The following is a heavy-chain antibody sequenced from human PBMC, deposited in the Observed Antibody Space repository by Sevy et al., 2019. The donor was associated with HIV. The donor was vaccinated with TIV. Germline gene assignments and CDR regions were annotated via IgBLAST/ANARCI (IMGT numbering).Heavy chain of an antibody. CDR2: IYYNGHI. J-gene: IGHJ4*02. V-gene: IGHV4-59*08. CDR1: GDSITSLY. Sequence: SETLSLTCTVSGDSITSLYWNWILQPPGKGLEWIANIYYNGHINYNPSLKSRVTLSLDTSKNQFSLRLSSVTAADTAMYYCAGENAWGRGYSWGQGTLANVSS. CDR3: AGENAWGRGYS. D-gene: IGHD1-26*01.